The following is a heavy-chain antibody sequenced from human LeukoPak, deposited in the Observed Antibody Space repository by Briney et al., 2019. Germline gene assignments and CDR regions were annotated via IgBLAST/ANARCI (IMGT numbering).Heavy chain of an antibody. CDR3: ARGLWFGDENPPYFDY. V-gene: IGHV4-38-2*02. Sequence: PSETLSLTCTVSGYSISSGYYWGWIRQPPGKGLEWIGRISSSGSTNYNPSLKSRVTISVDTSKNQFSLKLSSVTAADTALYYCARGLWFGDENPPYFDYWGQGTLVTVSS. J-gene: IGHJ4*02. CDR1: GYSISSGYY. CDR2: ISSSGST. D-gene: IGHD3-10*01.